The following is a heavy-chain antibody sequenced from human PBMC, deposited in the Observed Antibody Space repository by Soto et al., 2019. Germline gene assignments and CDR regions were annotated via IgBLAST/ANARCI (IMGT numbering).Heavy chain of an antibody. CDR3: ARPPGYISDWYYFDL. Sequence: ASVKVSCKASGYTFTDYYMHWVRQAPGQGFEWMGRISPKMSGANYAKKLQGRVIMTRGASLNTAYMELSSLITEDAAVYYCARPPGYISDWYYFDLWGQGTQVSVFS. J-gene: IGHJ4*02. CDR1: GYTFTDYY. V-gene: IGHV1-2*02. CDR2: ISPKMSGA. D-gene: IGHD3-9*01.